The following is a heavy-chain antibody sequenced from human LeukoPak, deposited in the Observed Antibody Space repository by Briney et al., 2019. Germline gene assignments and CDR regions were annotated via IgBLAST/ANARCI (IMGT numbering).Heavy chain of an antibody. CDR2: ISSNGGST. D-gene: IGHD3-22*01. V-gene: IGHV3-64*01. J-gene: IGHJ4*02. CDR3: ARDLDDSSGYYYGAADY. Sequence: GGSLRLSCAASGFTFSSYAMHWVRQAPGKGLEYVSAISSNGGSTYYANSVKGRFTISRDNSKNTLYLQMGSLRAEDMAVYYCARDLDDSSGYYYGAADYWGQGTLVTVSS. CDR1: GFTFSSYA.